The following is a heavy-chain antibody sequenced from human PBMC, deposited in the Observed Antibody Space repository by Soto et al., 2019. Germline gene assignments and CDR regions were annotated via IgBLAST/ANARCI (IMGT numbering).Heavy chain of an antibody. J-gene: IGHJ4*02. CDR3: ARLPGITTFRRDY. Sequence: PGGSLRLSCTASGFTFFTYAMTWVRQAPGKGLEWVSSITDTGVSTYYADSVKGRFTISRDSSKNTLYLQMNSLRTDDSAVYYCARLPGITTFRRDYWGQGTLVTVLL. CDR2: ITDTGVST. V-gene: IGHV3-23*01. D-gene: IGHD1-1*01. CDR1: GFTFFTYA.